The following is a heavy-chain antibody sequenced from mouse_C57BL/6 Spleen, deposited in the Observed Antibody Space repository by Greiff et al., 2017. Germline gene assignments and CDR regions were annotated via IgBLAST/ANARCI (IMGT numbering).Heavy chain of an antibody. V-gene: IGHV14-4*01. CDR2: IDPENGDT. CDR3: TSYYYGSRSRAY. J-gene: IGHJ3*01. CDR1: GFNINDDS. D-gene: IGHD1-1*01. Sequence: EVQLQQSGAELVRPGASVKLSCTASGFNINDDSMHWVKQRPEQGLEWIGWIDPENGDTEYASKFQGQATITADTSSNTAYLQLSSLTSEDTAVYYCTSYYYGSRSRAYWGQGTRVTVSA.